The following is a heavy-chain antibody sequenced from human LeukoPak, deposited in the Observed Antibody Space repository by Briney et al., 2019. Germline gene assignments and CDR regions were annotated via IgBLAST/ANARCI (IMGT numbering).Heavy chain of an antibody. V-gene: IGHV1-46*01. D-gene: IGHD2-2*01. J-gene: IGHJ6*03. Sequence: ASVKVSCKASGYTFTSYYMHWVRQAPGQGLEWMGIINPSGGSTNYAQKLQGRVTMTRDMSTSTVYMELSSLRSEDTAVYYCARGPANCSSTSCYPSGYMDVWGKGTTVSVSS. CDR3: ARGPANCSSTSCYPSGYMDV. CDR1: GYTFTSYY. CDR2: INPSGGST.